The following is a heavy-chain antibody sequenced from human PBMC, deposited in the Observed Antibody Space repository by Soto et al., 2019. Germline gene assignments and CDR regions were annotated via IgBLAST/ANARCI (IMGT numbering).Heavy chain of an antibody. V-gene: IGHV1-46*03. CDR1: GYTFTSYY. CDR2: INPSGGST. Sequence: GASVKVSCKTSGYTFTSYYMHWVRQAPGQGLEWMGIINPSGGSTSYAQKFQGRVTMTRDTSTSTVYMELSSLRSEDTAVYYCASIPMTTGAFDIWGQGTMVTVSS. J-gene: IGHJ3*02. CDR3: ASIPMTTGAFDI.